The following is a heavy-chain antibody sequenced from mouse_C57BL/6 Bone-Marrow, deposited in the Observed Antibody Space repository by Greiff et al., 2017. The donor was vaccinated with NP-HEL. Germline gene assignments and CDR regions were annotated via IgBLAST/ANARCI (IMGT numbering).Heavy chain of an antibody. Sequence: VKLVESGAELARPGASVKLSCKASGYTFTSYGISWVKQRTGQGLEWIGEIYPRSGNTYYNEKFKGKATLTVDTSSSTAYMELHSLTSEDSAVYFCAREGDSNYGFDYWGQGTTLTVSS. D-gene: IGHD2-5*01. V-gene: IGHV1-81*01. CDR3: AREGDSNYGFDY. J-gene: IGHJ2*01. CDR2: IYPRSGNT. CDR1: GYTFTSYG.